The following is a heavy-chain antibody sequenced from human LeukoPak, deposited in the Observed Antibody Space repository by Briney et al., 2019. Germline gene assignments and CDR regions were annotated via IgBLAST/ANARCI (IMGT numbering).Heavy chain of an antibody. V-gene: IGHV3-53*01. J-gene: IGHJ4*02. Sequence: PGGSLRLSCSASGFTFSTYWMSWVRQAPGKGLEWVSIIYSGGNTYYADSVKGRFTISRDNSKNTLYLQMNSLRAEDTAVYYCARIVRYSSSWDYWGQGTLVTVSS. D-gene: IGHD6-13*01. CDR1: GFTFSTYW. CDR3: ARIVRYSSSWDY. CDR2: IYSGGNT.